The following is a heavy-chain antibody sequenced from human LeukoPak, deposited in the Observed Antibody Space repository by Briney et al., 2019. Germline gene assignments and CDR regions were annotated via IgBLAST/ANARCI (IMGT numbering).Heavy chain of an antibody. J-gene: IGHJ4*02. CDR3: TRGLIGDDFWSGYYPYYFDY. CDR2: IRSKANSYAT. V-gene: IGHV3-73*01. Sequence: GGSLKLSCAASGFTFSGSAMHWVRQASGKGLEWVGRIRSKANSYATAYAASVKGRFTISRDDSKSIAYLQMNSLKTEDTAVYYCTRGLIGDDFWSGYYPYYFDYWGQGTLVTVSS. D-gene: IGHD3-3*01. CDR1: GFTFSGSA.